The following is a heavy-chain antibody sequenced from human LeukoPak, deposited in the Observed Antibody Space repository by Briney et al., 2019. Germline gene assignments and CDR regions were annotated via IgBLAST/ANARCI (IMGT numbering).Heavy chain of an antibody. CDR3: TSLPDAGGYYYYMDV. V-gene: IGHV5-51*01. CDR1: GYSFTSYW. Sequence: GESLKISCKGSGYSFTSYWIGWVRQMPGKGLEWMGIIYPGDSDTRYSPSFQGQVTISADKSISTAYLQWSSLKASDTAMYYCTSLPDAGGYYYYMDVWGKGTTVTVSS. D-gene: IGHD3-16*01. CDR2: IYPGDSDT. J-gene: IGHJ6*03.